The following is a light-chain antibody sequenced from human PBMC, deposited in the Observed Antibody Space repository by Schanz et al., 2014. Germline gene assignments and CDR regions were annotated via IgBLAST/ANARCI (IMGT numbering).Light chain of an antibody. CDR1: QSIISRD. J-gene: IGKJ1*01. Sequence: ETVLTQSPGTLSLSPGERATLSCRASQSIISRDLAWYQQKPGQAPNVLIYGASRRATGIPDRFSGSGSGTDFTLTISRLEPEDFAVYYCQQYGSSPPSWTFGQGTKVEIK. CDR2: GAS. CDR3: QQYGSSPPSWT. V-gene: IGKV3-20*01.